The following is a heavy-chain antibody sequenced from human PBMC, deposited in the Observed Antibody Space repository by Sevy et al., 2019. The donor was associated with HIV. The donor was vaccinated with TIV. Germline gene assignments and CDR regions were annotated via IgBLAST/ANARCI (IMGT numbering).Heavy chain of an antibody. J-gene: IGHJ4*02. CDR2: INDANGDI. CDR1: GYTFTTSI. D-gene: IGHD3-22*01. Sequence: ASVKVSCQASGYTFTTSIMHWVRQAPGQRLEWMGWINDANGDIKYSQKFQGRVTFTWDTSATTVYMELSSLRSEDTALYYCARGYDNSDDYPFDYWGQGTLVTVSS. CDR3: ARGYDNSDDYPFDY. V-gene: IGHV1-3*01.